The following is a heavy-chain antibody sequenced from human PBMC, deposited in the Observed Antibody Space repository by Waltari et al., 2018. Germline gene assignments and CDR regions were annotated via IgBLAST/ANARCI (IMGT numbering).Heavy chain of an antibody. CDR1: GFSFSDHY. D-gene: IGHD2-15*01. J-gene: IGHJ4*02. CDR3: ARSKAGYGNFDY. CDR2: SRAKTNGHTT. V-gene: IGHV3-72*01. Sequence: EVQLAESGGGLVQPGGSLRLSCVVSGFSFSDHYIDWLRQAPRKGLGGVARSRAKTNGHTTEYSASVSGRFTVSRDESRNALYLQMNSLKTEDTAVYYCARSKAGYGNFDYWGQGTLVTVSS.